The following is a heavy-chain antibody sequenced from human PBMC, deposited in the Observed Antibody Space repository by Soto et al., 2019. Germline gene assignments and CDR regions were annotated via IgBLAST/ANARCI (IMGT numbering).Heavy chain of an antibody. CDR3: ARQNPIAAAVDAFDI. J-gene: IGHJ3*02. CDR2: IYPGDSDT. CDR1: GYSFTSYW. D-gene: IGHD6-13*01. V-gene: IGHV5-51*01. Sequence: GESLKISCKGSGYSFTSYWIGWVRQMPGKGLEWMGIIYPGDSDTRYNPSFQGQVTISADKSISTAYLQWSSLKASDTAMYYCARQNPIAAAVDAFDIWGQGTMVTVSS.